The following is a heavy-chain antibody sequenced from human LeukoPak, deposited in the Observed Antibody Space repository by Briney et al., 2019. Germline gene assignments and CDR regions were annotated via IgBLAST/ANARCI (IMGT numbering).Heavy chain of an antibody. CDR3: ASGRDIVVVPAATYYYYYMDV. CDR2: IIPIFGTA. V-gene: IGHV1-69*01. Sequence: SVKVSCKASGGTFSSYAISWVRQAPGQGLEWMGGIIPIFGTANYAQKFQGRVTITADESTSTAYMELSSLRSEDTAVYYCASGRDIVVVPAATYYYYYMDVWGKGTTVTISS. CDR1: GGTFSSYA. D-gene: IGHD2-2*01. J-gene: IGHJ6*03.